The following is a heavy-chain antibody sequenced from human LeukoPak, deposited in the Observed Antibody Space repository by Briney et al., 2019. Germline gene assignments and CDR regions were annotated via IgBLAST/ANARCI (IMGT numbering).Heavy chain of an antibody. CDR1: GYTFTGYY. Sequence: ASVKVSCKASGYTFTGYYMHWVRQAPGQGLEWMGRINPNSGGTNYAQKFQGRVTMTRDTSISTAYMELSRLRSDDTAVYYCARARGSGQWLVNFDYWGQGTLVTDSS. CDR2: INPNSGGT. D-gene: IGHD6-19*01. J-gene: IGHJ4*02. V-gene: IGHV1-2*06. CDR3: ARARGSGQWLVNFDY.